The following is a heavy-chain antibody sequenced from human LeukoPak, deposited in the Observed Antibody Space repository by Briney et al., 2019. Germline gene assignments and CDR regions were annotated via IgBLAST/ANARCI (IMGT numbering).Heavy chain of an antibody. Sequence: SETLSLTCTVSGGSINSHYWSWIRQPPGKGLEWIGYISYSGSTNYNPSLKSRVSISVDKSKNQFFLKLNSVTAADTALYYCARGNANWGQGTLVTVSS. CDR1: GGSINSHY. CDR2: ISYSGST. V-gene: IGHV4-59*11. CDR3: ARGNAN. J-gene: IGHJ4*02.